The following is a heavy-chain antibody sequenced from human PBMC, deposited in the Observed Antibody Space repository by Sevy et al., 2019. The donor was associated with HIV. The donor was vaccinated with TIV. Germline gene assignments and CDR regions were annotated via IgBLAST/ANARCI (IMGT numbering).Heavy chain of an antibody. J-gene: IGHJ4*02. CDR2: IYGGGET. D-gene: IGHD1-1*01. CDR1: WFSVSSNF. V-gene: IGHV3-53*01. Sequence: VGSLRLSCAASWFSVSSNFMSWVRQAPGRGLEWVSIIYGGGETYYAESVKGRFTISRDSSRNTVFLQMNSLRAEDTAIYFCTTSPRPNLADYWGQGTLVTVSS. CDR3: TTSPRPNLADY.